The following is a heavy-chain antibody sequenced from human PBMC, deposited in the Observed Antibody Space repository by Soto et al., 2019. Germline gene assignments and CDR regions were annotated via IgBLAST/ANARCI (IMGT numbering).Heavy chain of an antibody. Sequence: PSETLSLTCAVYGGSFSGYYWSWIRQPPGKGLEWIGEINHSGSTNYNPSLKSRVTISVDTSKNQFSLKLSSVTAADTAVYYCARLGGYCSSTSCYLSFYYYYYMDVWGKGTTVTVSS. CDR2: INHSGST. CDR1: GGSFSGYY. J-gene: IGHJ6*03. CDR3: ARLGGYCSSTSCYLSFYYYYYMDV. D-gene: IGHD2-2*01. V-gene: IGHV4-34*01.